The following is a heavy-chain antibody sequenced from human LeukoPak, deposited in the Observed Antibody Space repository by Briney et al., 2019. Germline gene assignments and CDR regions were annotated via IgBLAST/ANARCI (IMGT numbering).Heavy chain of an antibody. CDR1: GYTFTSYG. CDR2: ISAYNGKT. V-gene: IGHV1-18*01. D-gene: IGHD4-11*01. Sequence: ASVKASCKASGYTFTSYGIAWVRQAPGQGLEWMGWISAYNGKTNYAQKLQGRVTMTTDTSTSTAYMELRSLRSDDTAVYYCARDGPYYGSYVNFDYWAQRPLVTVSS. J-gene: IGHJ4*02. CDR3: ARDGPYYGSYVNFDY.